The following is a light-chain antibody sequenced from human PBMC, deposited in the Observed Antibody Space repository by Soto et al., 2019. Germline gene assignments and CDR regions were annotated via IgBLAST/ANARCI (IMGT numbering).Light chain of an antibody. CDR2: GAS. Sequence: EIGVTQSPAPLSVSPGERATLACRASQSVSNNYLAWYQQKPGQAPRLLIYGASNRATGIPDRFSGSGCGTDFTLTISRLEPEDFAVYYCQQYGSSGTFGQGTKVDIK. V-gene: IGKV3-20*01. CDR3: QQYGSSGT. CDR1: QSVSNNY. J-gene: IGKJ1*01.